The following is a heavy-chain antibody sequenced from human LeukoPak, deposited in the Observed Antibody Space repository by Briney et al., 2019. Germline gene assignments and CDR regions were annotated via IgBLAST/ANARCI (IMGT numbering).Heavy chain of an antibody. Sequence: ASVKVSCKASGYTFTGYYMHWVRQAPGQGPEWMGWINPNSGGTNYAQKFQGRVTMTRDTSISTAYMELSRLRSDDTAVYYCAREVEMGNDAFDIWGQGTMVTVSS. J-gene: IGHJ3*02. CDR1: GYTFTGYY. CDR2: INPNSGGT. V-gene: IGHV1-2*02. D-gene: IGHD1-26*01. CDR3: AREVEMGNDAFDI.